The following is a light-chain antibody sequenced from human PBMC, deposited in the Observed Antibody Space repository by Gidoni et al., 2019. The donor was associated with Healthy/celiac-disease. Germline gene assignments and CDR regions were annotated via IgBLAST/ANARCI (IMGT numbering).Light chain of an antibody. CDR1: QSISSW. J-gene: IGKJ2*01. CDR2: DAS. Sequence: DIKMTQSPSTLSASVGDRVTITCRASQSISSWLAWYQQKPGKAPKVLIYDASSLESGVPPRFSGSGSGTEFTLTISSLQPDDFATYYCQQYNSYPYTFGQXTKLEIK. CDR3: QQYNSYPYT. V-gene: IGKV1-5*01.